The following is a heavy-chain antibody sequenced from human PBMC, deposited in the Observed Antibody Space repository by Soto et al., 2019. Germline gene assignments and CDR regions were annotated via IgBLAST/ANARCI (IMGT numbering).Heavy chain of an antibody. V-gene: IGHV4-31*03. J-gene: IGHJ4*02. CDR1: GGSFSSGGYY. CDR2: IYYSGSN. Sequence: SETLSLTCTVSGGSFSSGGYYSSWIRQHPGKGLEWIRYIYYSGSNYYNPSIKSRVTISVETSKNQFSMKLSSVTAADKAEYYCARSSWLEGLLGPLDYWGQGTRVTVSS. CDR3: ARSSWLEGLLGPLDY. D-gene: IGHD3-3*01.